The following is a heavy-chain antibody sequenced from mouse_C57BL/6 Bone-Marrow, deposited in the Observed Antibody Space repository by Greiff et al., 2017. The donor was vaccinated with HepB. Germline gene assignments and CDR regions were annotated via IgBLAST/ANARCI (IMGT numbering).Heavy chain of an antibody. CDR3: ARDGYYGDYYDAMDY. CDR1: GFSLTSYG. J-gene: IGHJ4*01. V-gene: IGHV2-2*01. CDR2: LWSGGST. D-gene: IGHD2-3*01. Sequence: VKLVESGPGLVQPSQSLSITCTVSGFSLTSYGVHWVRQSPGKGLEWLGVLWSGGSTDYNAAFISRLSISKDNSKSQVFFKMNSLQADETAIYYWARDGYYGDYYDAMDYWVQGTSVTVSS.